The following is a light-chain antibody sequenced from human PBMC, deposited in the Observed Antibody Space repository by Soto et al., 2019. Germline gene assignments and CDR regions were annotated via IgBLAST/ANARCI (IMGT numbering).Light chain of an antibody. CDR3: QLYGSSPELT. V-gene: IGKV3-20*01. CDR1: QILNGGS. Sequence: EIVLTQSPGTLSLSPGDRAALSCRTTQILNGGSLAWYQVKPGQAPRLLMYDSCIRAAGVPNRFSGSGSGTDFTLTISRLETEDFAVYYCQLYGSSPELTFGGGTKVEIK. CDR2: DSC. J-gene: IGKJ4*01.